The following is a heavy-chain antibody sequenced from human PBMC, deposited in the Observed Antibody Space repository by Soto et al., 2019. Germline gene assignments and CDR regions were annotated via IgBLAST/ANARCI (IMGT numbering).Heavy chain of an antibody. D-gene: IGHD3-10*01. Sequence: QVHLVESGGGLVKPGGSLRLSCADSGFTFRDHYMTWIRQAPGKGLDWVAKISGSGSTIFYADSVEGRFTVSRDNAKNSVYLQMDSLRAEDTAVYYCASDPYYYASAYWGQGTLLTVSS. CDR3: ASDPYYYASAY. CDR2: ISGSGSTI. J-gene: IGHJ4*02. CDR1: GFTFRDHY. V-gene: IGHV3-11*01.